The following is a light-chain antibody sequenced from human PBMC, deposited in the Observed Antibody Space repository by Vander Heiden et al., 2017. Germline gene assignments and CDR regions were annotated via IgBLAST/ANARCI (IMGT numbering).Light chain of an antibody. Sequence: QSVLTQPPSASGDPGQRVTISCSGSSSNIGSNTVTWYQQLPGTAPNLLIYSNNQRPSGVPDRFSGSKSGTSASLAISGLQAEDEADYYCAAWDDSLNGRVFGGGTKLTVL. CDR2: SNN. CDR1: SSNIGSNT. V-gene: IGLV1-44*01. CDR3: AAWDDSLNGRV. J-gene: IGLJ2*01.